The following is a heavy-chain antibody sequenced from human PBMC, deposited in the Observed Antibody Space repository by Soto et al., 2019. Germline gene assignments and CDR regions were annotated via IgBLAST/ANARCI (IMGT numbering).Heavy chain of an antibody. CDR2: IYYSGST. J-gene: IGHJ6*02. V-gene: IGHV4-39*01. Sequence: QLQLQESGPGLVKPSETLSLTCTVSGGSISSSRYYWGWSRQPPGKGLEWIGSIYYSGSTYYNPSIKSRVTISVDTSKNQFSLKLSSVTAADTAVYYCARQGYGMDVWGQGTTVTVSS. CDR3: ARQGYGMDV. CDR1: GGSISSSRYY.